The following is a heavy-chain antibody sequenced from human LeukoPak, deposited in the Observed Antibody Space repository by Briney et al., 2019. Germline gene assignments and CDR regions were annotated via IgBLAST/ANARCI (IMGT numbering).Heavy chain of an antibody. J-gene: IGHJ4*02. D-gene: IGHD1-26*01. CDR1: GFTFSSYS. CDR2: ISSSSSTI. V-gene: IGHV3-48*01. CDR3: AVGAPGGDY. Sequence: GGSLRLTCAASGFTFSSYSMNWVRQAPGKGLEWVSYISSSSSTIYYADSVKGRFTISRDNSKNTLYLQMNSLRAEDTAVYYCAVGAPGGDYWGQGTLVTVSS.